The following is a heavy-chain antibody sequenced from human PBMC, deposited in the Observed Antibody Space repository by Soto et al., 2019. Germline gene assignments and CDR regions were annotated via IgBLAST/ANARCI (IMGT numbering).Heavy chain of an antibody. V-gene: IGHV5-51*01. D-gene: IGHD3-22*01. J-gene: IGHJ4*02. CDR3: ARREVHYYDSSGYYYVGPFDY. CDR2: IYPGDSDT. Sequence: GESLEISCKGSGYSVTSYWIGWVRQMPGKGLEWMGIIYPGDSDTRYSPSFQGQVTISADKSISTAYLQWSSLKASDTAMYYCARREVHYYDSSGYYYVGPFDYWGQGTLVTVSS. CDR1: GYSVTSYW.